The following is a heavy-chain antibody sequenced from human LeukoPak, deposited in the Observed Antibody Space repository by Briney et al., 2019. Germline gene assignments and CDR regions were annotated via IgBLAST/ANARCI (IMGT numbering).Heavy chain of an antibody. CDR2: ISGSGANT. CDR1: GFTFSSYA. D-gene: IGHD2-15*01. J-gene: IGHJ4*02. V-gene: IGHV3-23*01. Sequence: PGGSLRLSCAASGFTFSSYAMSWVRQAPGRGLEWVSTISGSGANTYYADSVKGRFTISRDNPKNTLYLQMNSLRADDTAIYYCAKGRALEVVAAFNYWGQGTVVTASS. CDR3: AKGRALEVVAAFNY.